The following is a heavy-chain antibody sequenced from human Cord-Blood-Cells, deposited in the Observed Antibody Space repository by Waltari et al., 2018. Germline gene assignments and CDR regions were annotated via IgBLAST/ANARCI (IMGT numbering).Heavy chain of an antibody. Sequence: QVQLQESGPGLVKPSQTPSLTCTVSGGAISSGGYYWSWISQHPGKGLEWIGYSYSSGSADSPPSLKSRVPISVGTSRNPFSLKLSSVTAADTAVYYCARGSEYSSSWYLDYWGQGTLVTVSS. J-gene: IGHJ4*02. CDR2: SYSSGSA. CDR3: ARGSEYSSSWYLDY. V-gene: IGHV4-31*03. D-gene: IGHD6-13*01. CDR1: GGAISSGGYY.